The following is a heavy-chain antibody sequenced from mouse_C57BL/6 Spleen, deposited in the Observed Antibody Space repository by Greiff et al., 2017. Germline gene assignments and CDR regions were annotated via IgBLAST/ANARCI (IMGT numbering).Heavy chain of an antibody. CDR1: GYTFTSYW. CDR2: IHPNSGST. V-gene: IGHV1-64*01. CDR3: AREGGSSNY. Sequence: QVQLKQPGAELVKPGASVKLSCKASGYTFTSYWMHWVKQRPGQGLEWIGMIHPNSGSTNYNEKFKSKATLTVDKSSTTAYIQLSSLTSEDSAVYYCAREGGSSNYWGQGTTLTVSS. J-gene: IGHJ2*01. D-gene: IGHD1-1*01.